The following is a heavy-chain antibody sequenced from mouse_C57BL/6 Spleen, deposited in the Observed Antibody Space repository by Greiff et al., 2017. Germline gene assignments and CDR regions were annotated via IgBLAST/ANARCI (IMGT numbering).Heavy chain of an antibody. J-gene: IGHJ4*01. Sequence: QVQLQQPGAELVKPGASVKMSCKASGYTFTSSWITWVKQRPGQGLEWIGDIYPGSGSTNYNEKFKSKATLTVDTSSSTAYMQLSSLTSEDSAVYYCARLGTVVATDAMDYWGQGTSVTVSS. CDR3: ARLGTVVATDAMDY. CDR1: GYTFTSSW. D-gene: IGHD1-1*01. CDR2: IYPGSGST. V-gene: IGHV1-55*01.